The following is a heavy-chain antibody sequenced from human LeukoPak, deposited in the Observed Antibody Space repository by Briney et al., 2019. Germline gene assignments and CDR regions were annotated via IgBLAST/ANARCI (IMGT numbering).Heavy chain of an antibody. V-gene: IGHV4-59*08. J-gene: IGHJ3*02. D-gene: IGHD2-21*01. Sequence: SSETLSLTCTVSGGSIRSYYWSWIRQPPGKGLEWIGYIYYSGSTNYNPSLKSRVTISVDTSKNQFSLKLSSVTAADTAVYYCARHTVVVSLSPATFDIWGQGTMVTVSS. CDR3: ARHTVVVSLSPATFDI. CDR1: GGSIRSYY. CDR2: IYYSGST.